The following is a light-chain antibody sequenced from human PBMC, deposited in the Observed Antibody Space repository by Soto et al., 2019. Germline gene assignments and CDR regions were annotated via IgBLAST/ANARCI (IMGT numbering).Light chain of an antibody. CDR3: HQYNSWRRGT. V-gene: IGKV3-15*01. CDR1: QSVGRN. CDR2: GAS. J-gene: IGKJ3*01. Sequence: EKVMTQSPATPYVSPGERATLSCRASQSVGRNLAWYQQKPGQTPRLLIYGASTRAAGVPVRLIRSPSGTDFNITISSRQSEDFAVYYCHQYNSWRRGTFDPGTNVETK.